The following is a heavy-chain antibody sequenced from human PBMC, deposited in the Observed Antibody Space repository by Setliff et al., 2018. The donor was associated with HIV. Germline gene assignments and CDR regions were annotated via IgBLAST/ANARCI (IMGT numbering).Heavy chain of an antibody. CDR1: GFTFSSYS. D-gene: IGHD3-22*01. V-gene: IGHV3-21*01. Sequence: GGSLRLSCAASGFTFSSYSMNWVRQAPGKGLEWVSSISSSSSYIYYADSVKGRFTISRDNAKNSLYLQMNSLRAEDTAVYYCARDFTYYYDSSGYQGFDPWGQGTLVTVSS. J-gene: IGHJ5*02. CDR2: ISSSSSYI. CDR3: ARDFTYYYDSSGYQGFDP.